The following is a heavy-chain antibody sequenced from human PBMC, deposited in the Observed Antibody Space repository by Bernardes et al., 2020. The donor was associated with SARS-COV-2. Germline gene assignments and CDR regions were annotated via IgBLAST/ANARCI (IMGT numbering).Heavy chain of an antibody. Sequence: SETLSLTCTVSGGSISSSSYYWGWIRQPPGKGLEWIGSIYYSGSTYYNPSLKSRVTISVDTSKNQFSLKLSSVTAADTAVYYCARHGDSSSSFRSGYYYYGMDVWGQGTTVTVSS. V-gene: IGHV4-39*01. CDR1: GGSISSSSYY. CDR2: IYYSGST. J-gene: IGHJ6*02. CDR3: ARHGDSSSSFRSGYYYYGMDV. D-gene: IGHD6-6*01.